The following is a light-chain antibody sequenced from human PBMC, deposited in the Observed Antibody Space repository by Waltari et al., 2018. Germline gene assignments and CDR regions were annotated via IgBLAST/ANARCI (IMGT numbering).Light chain of an antibody. CDR2: KDS. V-gene: IGLV3-27*01. J-gene: IGLJ2*01. CDR3: YSAADNKMI. CDR1: VLAKKN. Sequence: SYDLTQPSSVSVSPGQTATLTCSGDVLAKKNGRWFKTKLAQAPLLVIYKDSQRPSGIPERLSGTTSGTTITLTISGAQAEDEADYYCYSAADNKMIFGGGTKLTVL.